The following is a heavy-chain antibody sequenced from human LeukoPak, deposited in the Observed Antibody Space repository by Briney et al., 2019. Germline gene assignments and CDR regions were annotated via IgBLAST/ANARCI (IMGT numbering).Heavy chain of an antibody. J-gene: IGHJ4*02. Sequence: SETLSLTCTVSGGSISSSSYYWGWIRQPPGKGLEWIGSIYYSGSTYYNPSLKSRVTISVDTSKNQFSLKLSSVTAADTAVYYCAGAPYISGWDSPVPFDYWGQGTLVTVSS. D-gene: IGHD6-19*01. V-gene: IGHV4-39*01. CDR3: AGAPYISGWDSPVPFDY. CDR2: IYYSGST. CDR1: GGSISSSSYY.